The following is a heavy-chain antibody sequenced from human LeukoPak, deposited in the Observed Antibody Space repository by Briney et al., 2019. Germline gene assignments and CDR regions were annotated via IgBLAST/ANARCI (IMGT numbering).Heavy chain of an antibody. Sequence: GGSLGLSCAASGFTFSDYYMSWIRQAPGKGLEWVSYISSSGSTIYYADSVKGRFTISRDNAKNSLYLQMNSLRAEDTAVYYCARDLGYCSSTSCYALDYWGQGTLVTVSS. CDR2: ISSSGSTI. CDR3: ARDLGYCSSTSCYALDY. J-gene: IGHJ4*02. D-gene: IGHD2-2*01. V-gene: IGHV3-11*01. CDR1: GFTFSDYY.